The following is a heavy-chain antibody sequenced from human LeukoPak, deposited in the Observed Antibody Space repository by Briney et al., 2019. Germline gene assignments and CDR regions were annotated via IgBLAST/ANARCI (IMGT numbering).Heavy chain of an antibody. CDR2: IYYSGST. CDR3: ARGPMVRGVQYPFDY. V-gene: IGHV4-59*01. D-gene: IGHD3-10*01. CDR1: GGSISSYY. J-gene: IGHJ4*02. Sequence: SETLSLTCTVSGGSISSYYWSWIRQPPGKGLEWIGYIYYSGSTNYNPSLKSRVTISIDTSKNQFSLKLNSVTAADTAVYYCARGPMVRGVQYPFDYWGQETLVTVSS.